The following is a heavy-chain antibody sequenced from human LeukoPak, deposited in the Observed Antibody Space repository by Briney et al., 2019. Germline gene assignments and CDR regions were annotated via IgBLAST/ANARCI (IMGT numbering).Heavy chain of an antibody. Sequence: ASVKVSCKASGGTFSGYAISWVRQAPGQGLEWMGGIIPIFGTANYAQKFQGRVTITADESTSTAYMELRSLRSDDTAVYYCARDRGTIFGVVIPFDYWGQGTLVTVSS. CDR2: IIPIFGTA. D-gene: IGHD3-3*01. CDR3: ARDRGTIFGVVIPFDY. J-gene: IGHJ4*02. V-gene: IGHV1-69*13. CDR1: GGTFSGYA.